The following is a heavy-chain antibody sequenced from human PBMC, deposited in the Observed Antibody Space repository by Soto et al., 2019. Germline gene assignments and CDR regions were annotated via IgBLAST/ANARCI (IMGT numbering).Heavy chain of an antibody. CDR2: INGDGTGT. CDR3: GRGASGSYRLDY. J-gene: IGHJ4*02. V-gene: IGHV3-74*01. D-gene: IGHD3-10*01. Sequence: VQLVESGGGLVQPGGSLRLYCAASGFTFSNSWMHWVRQAPGKGLVWVSRINGDGTGTNYADSGKGQFTISRDNAKNTLYLQMNSLRAEDPAVYYCGRGASGSYRLDYWGQGTLVTVSS. CDR1: GFTFSNSW.